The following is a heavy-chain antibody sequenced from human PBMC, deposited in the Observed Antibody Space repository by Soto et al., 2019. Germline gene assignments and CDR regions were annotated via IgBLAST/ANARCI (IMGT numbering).Heavy chain of an antibody. CDR1: GFTFSSYG. CDR3: ARDSSGWRSLYYFDY. V-gene: IGHV3-33*01. J-gene: IGHJ4*02. CDR2: IWYDGSNK. Sequence: PGGSLRLSCAASGFTFSSYGMHWVRQAPGKGLEWVAVIWYDGSNKYYADSVKGRFTISRDNSKNTLYLQMNSLRAEDTAVYYCARDSSGWRSLYYFDYWGQGTLVTVSS. D-gene: IGHD6-19*01.